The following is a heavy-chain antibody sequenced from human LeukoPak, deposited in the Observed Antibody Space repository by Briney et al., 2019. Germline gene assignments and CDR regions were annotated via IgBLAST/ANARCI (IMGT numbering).Heavy chain of an antibody. CDR1: GFTFSSYS. D-gene: IGHD3/OR15-3a*01. CDR2: ISSSSSYI. J-gene: IGHJ6*04. V-gene: IGHV3-21*01. CDR3: AREEVADWLHYGMDV. Sequence: PGGSLRLSCAASGFTFSSYSMNWVRQAPGKGLEWVSSISSSSSYIYYADSVKGRFTISRDNAKNSLYLQMNSLRAEDTAVYYCAREEVADWLHYGMDVWGKGTTVTVSS.